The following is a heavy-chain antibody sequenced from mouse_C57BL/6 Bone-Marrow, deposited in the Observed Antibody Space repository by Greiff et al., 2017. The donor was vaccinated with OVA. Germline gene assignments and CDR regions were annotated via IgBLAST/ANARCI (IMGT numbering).Heavy chain of an antibody. J-gene: IGHJ3*01. D-gene: IGHD2-4*01. CDR3: ARHVYDYGWFAY. CDR1: GYTFTEYT. V-gene: IGHV1-62-2*01. Sequence: VQRVESGAELVKPGASVKLSCKASGYTFTEYTIHWVKQRSGQGLEWIGWFYPGSGSIKYNEKFKDKATLTADKSSSTVYMELSRLTSEDSAVYFCARHVYDYGWFAYWGQGTLVTVSA. CDR2: FYPGSGSI.